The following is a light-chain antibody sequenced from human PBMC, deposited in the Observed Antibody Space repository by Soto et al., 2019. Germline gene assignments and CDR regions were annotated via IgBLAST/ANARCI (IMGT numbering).Light chain of an antibody. CDR3: QQYNNWPQT. CDR1: QSVSSN. J-gene: IGKJ2*01. Sequence: EIVMTQSPATLSVSPGERATLSCRASQSVSSNLAWYQQNPGQAPRLLIYGASTRSTGIPARFSGSGSGTEFTLTISSLHSEDFAVYYCQQYNNWPQTFGQGTKLEIK. V-gene: IGKV3-15*01. CDR2: GAS.